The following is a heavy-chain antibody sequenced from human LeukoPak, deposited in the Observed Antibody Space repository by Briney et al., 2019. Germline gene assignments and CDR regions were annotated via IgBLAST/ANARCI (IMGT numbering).Heavy chain of an antibody. V-gene: IGHV3-48*01. Sequence: GGSLRLSRAASGFTFSSYSMNWVRQAPGKGLEWVSYISSSSSTIYYADSVKGRFTISRDNAKNSLYLQMNSLRAEDTAVYFCARGGSYSLAIGCWGQGTLVTVSS. CDR2: ISSSSSTI. CDR3: ARGGSYSLAIGC. J-gene: IGHJ4*02. CDR1: GFTFSSYS. D-gene: IGHD1-26*01.